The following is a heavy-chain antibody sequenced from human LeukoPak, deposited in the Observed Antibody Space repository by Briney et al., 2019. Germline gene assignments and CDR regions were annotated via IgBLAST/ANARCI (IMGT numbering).Heavy chain of an antibody. Sequence: PGGTLRLSCAASGFTFSSYTTNWVRQTPGKGLEWVSYISSSSSTIYYADSVKGRFTVSRDNAKNSLYLQMNSLRAEDTAVYYCAREGPRGHTYDLTFGYWGQGTLVTVSS. V-gene: IGHV3-48*01. J-gene: IGHJ4*02. CDR1: GFTFSSYT. D-gene: IGHD5-18*01. CDR3: AREGPRGHTYDLTFGY. CDR2: ISSSSSTI.